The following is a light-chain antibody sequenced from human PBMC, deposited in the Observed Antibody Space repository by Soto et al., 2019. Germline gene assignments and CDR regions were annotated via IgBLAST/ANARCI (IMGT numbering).Light chain of an antibody. CDR1: SSDVGSYKL. V-gene: IGLV2-23*02. J-gene: IGLJ7*01. CDR3: CSDAGTSNHTV. CDR2: EVS. Sequence: QSALTQPASVSGSPGQSITISCTGTSSDVGSYKLVSWYQQHPGKAPKLMISEVSKRHSGISDRFSGSKSGSTASLAISGLEAEDEADYYCCSDAGTSNHTVFGGGTQLTVL.